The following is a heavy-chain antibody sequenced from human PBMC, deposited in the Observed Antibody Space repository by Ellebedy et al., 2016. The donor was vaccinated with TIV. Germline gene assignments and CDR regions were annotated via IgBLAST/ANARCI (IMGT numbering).Heavy chain of an antibody. CDR2: IYHSGST. J-gene: IGHJ5*02. CDR3: ARDSYGHMRFDP. CDR1: GGSISSSNW. V-gene: IGHV4-4*02. Sequence: SETLSLTXAVSGGSISSSNWWSWVRQPPGKGLEWIGEIYHSGSTNYNPSLKSRVTISVDTSKNQFSLKLSSVTAADTAVYYCARDSYGHMRFDPWGQGTLVTVSS. D-gene: IGHD5-18*01.